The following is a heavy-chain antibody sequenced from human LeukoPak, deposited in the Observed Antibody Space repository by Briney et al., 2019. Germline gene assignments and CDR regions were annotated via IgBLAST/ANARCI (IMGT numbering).Heavy chain of an antibody. V-gene: IGHV1-8*01. Sequence: ASVKVSCKASGYTFTSYDINWVRQATGQGLEWMGWMNPNSGNTGYAQEFQGRVTMTRNTSISTAYMELSSLRSEDTAVYYCARVVHGDYNYGMDVWGQGTTVTVSS. CDR3: ARVVHGDYNYGMDV. CDR2: MNPNSGNT. D-gene: IGHD4-17*01. J-gene: IGHJ6*02. CDR1: GYTFTSYD.